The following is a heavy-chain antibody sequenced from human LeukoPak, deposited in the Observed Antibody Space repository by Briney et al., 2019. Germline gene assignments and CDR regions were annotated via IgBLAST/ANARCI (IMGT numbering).Heavy chain of an antibody. CDR2: IKQDGSEK. J-gene: IGHJ4*02. CDR1: GFTFSSYW. V-gene: IGHV3-7*01. Sequence: PGGSLRLSCAASGFTFSSYWMSWVRQAPGKGLEWVANIKQDGSEKHYVDSVKGRFTISRDNAKNSLYLQMNSLRAEDTAVYYCVRWVYSSGWVFDDWGQGTLVTVSS. D-gene: IGHD6-19*01. CDR3: VRWVYSSGWVFDD.